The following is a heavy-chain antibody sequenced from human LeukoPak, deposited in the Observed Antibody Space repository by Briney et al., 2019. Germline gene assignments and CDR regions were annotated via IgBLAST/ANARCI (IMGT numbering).Heavy chain of an antibody. CDR3: ASAPIRGYDPMWAFDI. D-gene: IGHD5-12*01. Sequence: TXTXXXXXWXXQAPGQXXXWMGVXXPSCGRTSYAQKFQRRLPMPRHTSTSTVYMELSSLRSENTAVYHCASAPIRGYDPMWAFDIWGQGTIVTVSS. CDR2: XXPSCGRT. J-gene: IGHJ3*02. CDR1: TXTXXX. V-gene: IGHV1-46*01.